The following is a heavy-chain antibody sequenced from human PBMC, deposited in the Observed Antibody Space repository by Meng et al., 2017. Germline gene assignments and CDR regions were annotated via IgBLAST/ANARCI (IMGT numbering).Heavy chain of an antibody. D-gene: IGHD3-22*01. J-gene: IGHJ4*02. CDR2: INHSGST. Sequence: LQQWGARTLKASETLSLTCAFHGGSFHGYHWSLIRHPPGKGLEWIGEINHSGSTNYNPSRQSRVTISVDTSKNQFSLKLSSVTAADTAVYYCARASPYDRGGYFDYWGQGTLVTVSS. CDR1: GGSFHGYH. CDR3: ARASPYDRGGYFDY. V-gene: IGHV4-34*01.